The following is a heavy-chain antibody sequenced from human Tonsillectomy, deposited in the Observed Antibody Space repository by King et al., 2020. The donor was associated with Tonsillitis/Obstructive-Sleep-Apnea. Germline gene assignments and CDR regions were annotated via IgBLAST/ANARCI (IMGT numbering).Heavy chain of an antibody. CDR2: IKTRNDGGTT. CDR3: TTVRFPDP. D-gene: IGHD3-3*01. J-gene: IGHJ5*02. CDR1: GVTFSNAW. Sequence: QLVQSGGGLVKPGGSLRLSCAASGVTFSNAWMSWGRQAPGKGLEWVGGIKTRNDGGTTDYAAPVKGRLTISREDSKNTLYLQMNSLKTEDTAVYYCTTVRFPDPWGQGTLVTVSS. V-gene: IGHV3-15*01.